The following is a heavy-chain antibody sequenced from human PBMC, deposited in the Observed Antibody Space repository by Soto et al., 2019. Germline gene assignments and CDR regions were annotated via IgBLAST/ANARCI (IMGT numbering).Heavy chain of an antibody. D-gene: IGHD2-15*01. CDR2: IYYSGST. CDR1: GGSISSSSYY. Sequence: QLQLQESGPGLVKPSETLSLTCTVSGGSISSSSYYWGWIRQPPGKGLEWIGSIYYSGSTYYNPSLKSRVTISVDTSKNQFSLKLSSVTAADTAVYYCASIYCSGGSCYSASPANFDYWGQGTLVTVSS. V-gene: IGHV4-39*01. CDR3: ASIYCSGGSCYSASPANFDY. J-gene: IGHJ4*02.